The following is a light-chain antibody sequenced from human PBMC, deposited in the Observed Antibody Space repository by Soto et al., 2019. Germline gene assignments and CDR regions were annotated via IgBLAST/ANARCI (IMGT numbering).Light chain of an antibody. CDR2: GAS. CDR1: PSVTNY. V-gene: IGKV3-20*01. CDR3: QQYGRPPRAT. J-gene: IGKJ5*01. Sequence: EIVFTQSPATLSLSPGERATLSCRASPSVTNYLAWYQQKPGQPPRLLIFGASIRATGIPDRFSGSGSGTDFTLTISSLEPEDFAVYSCQQYGRPPRATFGQGTRLEIK.